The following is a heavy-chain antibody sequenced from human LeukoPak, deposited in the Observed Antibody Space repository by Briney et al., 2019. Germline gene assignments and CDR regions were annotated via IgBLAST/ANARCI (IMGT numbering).Heavy chain of an antibody. Sequence: GGSLKLSCATSGFTFTSKDMNWFRQAPGKGLEWVSYISRSGTTINADSVRGRFTVSRDNARNSLFLQLSSLREEDTAVYYCGMSAIRGQGTLVTVSS. V-gene: IGHV3-48*02. CDR1: GFTFTSKD. J-gene: IGHJ4*02. CDR2: ISRSGTT. CDR3: GMSAI.